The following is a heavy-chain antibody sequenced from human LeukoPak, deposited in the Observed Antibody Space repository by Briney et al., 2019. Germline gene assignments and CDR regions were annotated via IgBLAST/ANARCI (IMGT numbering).Heavy chain of an antibody. CDR3: AKDGRTGYPFDY. J-gene: IGHJ4*02. D-gene: IGHD5-12*01. CDR2: IRDDEINK. CDR1: GFTFTTYG. V-gene: IGHV3-30*02. Sequence: GGSLRLSCAASGFTFTTYGIHWVRQAPGKGLEWVAFIRDDEINKYYADSVKGRFTISRDKSKNTYLQMNSLRPEDTAVYFCAKDGRTGYPFDYWGRGTLVTVSS.